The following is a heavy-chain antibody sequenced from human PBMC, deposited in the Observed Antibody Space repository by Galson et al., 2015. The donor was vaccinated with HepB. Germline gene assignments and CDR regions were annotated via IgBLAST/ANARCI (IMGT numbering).Heavy chain of an antibody. CDR1: GVSIRNNRYY. Sequence: ETLSFTCSVSGVSIRNNRYYWGWIRQSPGKGLEWLGNIYYTENTYYNPSLNGRLTVSQDKSKNHFSLNLRSVTAADTAVYYCARAADDSRTYLWSDWGQGTRVIVSS. J-gene: IGHJ4*02. V-gene: IGHV4-39*02. CDR3: ARAADDSRTYLWSD. CDR2: IYYTENT. D-gene: IGHD2-21*01.